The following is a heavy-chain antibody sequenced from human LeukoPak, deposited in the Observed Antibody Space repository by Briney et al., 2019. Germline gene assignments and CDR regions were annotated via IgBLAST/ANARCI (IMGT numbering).Heavy chain of an antibody. D-gene: IGHD6-19*01. J-gene: IGHJ3*02. CDR3: ASQAAVAASDAFDI. V-gene: IGHV4-61*08. Sequence: PSETLSLTCAVSGGSISSGGYSWSWIRQPPGKGLEWIGYIYYSGSTNYNPSLKSRVTISVDTSKNQFSLKLSSVTAADTAVYYCASQAAVAASDAFDIWGQGTMVTVPS. CDR2: IYYSGST. CDR1: GGSISSGGYS.